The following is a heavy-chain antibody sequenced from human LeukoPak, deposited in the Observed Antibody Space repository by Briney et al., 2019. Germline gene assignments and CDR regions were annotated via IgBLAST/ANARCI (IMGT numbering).Heavy chain of an antibody. CDR1: GLTFSSYW. CDR2: INNDGSDT. D-gene: IGHD5-24*01. Sequence: GGSLRLSCAASGLTFSSYWMHWVRQAPGKGLVWVSRINNDGSDTTYADSVKGRFTISRDNSKNTLYLQMNSLRAEDTAVYYCAKRDWFDPWGQGTLVTVSS. V-gene: IGHV3-74*03. J-gene: IGHJ5*02. CDR3: AKRDWFDP.